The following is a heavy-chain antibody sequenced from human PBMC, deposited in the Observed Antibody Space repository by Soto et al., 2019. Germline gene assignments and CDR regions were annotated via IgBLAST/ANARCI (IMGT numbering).Heavy chain of an antibody. V-gene: IGHV3-33*01. CDR2: IWYDGSNK. J-gene: IGHJ4*02. Sequence: LRLSCAASGFTFSSYGMHWVRQAPGKGLEWVAVIWYDGSNKYYADSVKGRFTISRDNSKNTLYLQMNSLRAEDTAVYYCARVLRYFDWLFDFDYWGQGTLVTVSS. CDR1: GFTFSSYG. D-gene: IGHD3-9*01. CDR3: ARVLRYFDWLFDFDY.